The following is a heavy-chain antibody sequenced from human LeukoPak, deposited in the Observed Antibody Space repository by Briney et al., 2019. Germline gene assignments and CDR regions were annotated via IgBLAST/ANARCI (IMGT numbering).Heavy chain of an antibody. CDR1: LGSHW. V-gene: IGHV3-7*01. J-gene: IGHJ4*02. CDR3: TRDQT. Sequence: PGGSLRLSCVGALGSHWMGWVRQAPGKGLEWVANIKEDGSQKYYMDSVKGRFTISRDNAKGSLFLQMNNLRVEDTAVYYCTRDQTWGQGTLVTVSS. CDR2: IKEDGSQK.